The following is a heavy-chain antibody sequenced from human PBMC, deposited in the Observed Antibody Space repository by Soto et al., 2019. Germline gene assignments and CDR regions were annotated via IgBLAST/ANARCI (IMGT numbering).Heavy chain of an antibody. CDR2: INPTSEYT. D-gene: IGHD2-15*01. CDR1: GYTFTSYD. CDR3: ARRVRPRYSSD. Sequence: GASVKVSCKASGYTFTSYDINWVRQAPGQGLEWVGWINPTSEYTAHAQKFQGRVTLTREISTATAYIELSSLTSEDTAVYFCARRVRPRYSSDWGPGTQGTASS. J-gene: IGHJ4*02. V-gene: IGHV1-8*01.